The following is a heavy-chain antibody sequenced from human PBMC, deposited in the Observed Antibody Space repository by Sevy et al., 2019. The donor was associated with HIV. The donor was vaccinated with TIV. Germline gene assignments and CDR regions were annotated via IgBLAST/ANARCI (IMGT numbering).Heavy chain of an antibody. CDR3: AREGTCTNGVCENWFDP. CDR2: IYYSGTT. V-gene: IGHV4-59*01. J-gene: IGHJ5*02. Sequence: SETLSLTCSVSGGSISRYYWNWIRQPPGKGLEWIGYIYYSGTTNYNPSLKSRLTISLDTSKNQFSLKVSSVTAADTAVDYCAREGTCTNGVCENWFDPWGQGTLVTVSS. D-gene: IGHD2-8*01. CDR1: GGSISRYY.